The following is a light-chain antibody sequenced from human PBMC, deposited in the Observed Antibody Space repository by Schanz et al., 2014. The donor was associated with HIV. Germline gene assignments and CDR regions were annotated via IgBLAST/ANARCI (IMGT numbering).Light chain of an antibody. V-gene: IGLV2-8*01. CDR1: SSDVGGYNY. CDR2: EVS. CDR3: SSYTSSSKV. Sequence: QSALTQPPSASGSPGQSVTISCTGTSSDVGGYNYVSWCQQHPGKAPKLMIYEVSKRPSGVPDRFSGSKSGNTASLTVSGLQAEDEADYYCSSYTSSSKVFGGGTKLTVL. J-gene: IGLJ3*02.